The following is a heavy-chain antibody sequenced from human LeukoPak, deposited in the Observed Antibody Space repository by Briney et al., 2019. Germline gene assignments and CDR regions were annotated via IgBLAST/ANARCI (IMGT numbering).Heavy chain of an antibody. J-gene: IGHJ4*02. CDR3: ARGGGTGEFDY. D-gene: IGHD3-10*01. CDR1: GFPFSSYW. V-gene: IGHV3-74*01. Sequence: PGGSLRLSCAASGFPFSSYWMHWVRQAPGEGLMWVSRIHSEGSSTIYADSEEGRFTISRDTAKNILYLQMNSLRAEDTAVYYCARGGGTGEFDYWGQGTLVTVPS. CDR2: IHSEGSST.